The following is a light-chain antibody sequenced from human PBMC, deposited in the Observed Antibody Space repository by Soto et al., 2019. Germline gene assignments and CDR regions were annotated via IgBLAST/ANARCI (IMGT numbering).Light chain of an antibody. CDR1: SSDVGGYNY. J-gene: IGLJ1*01. V-gene: IGLV2-14*01. CDR3: SSYTSSSLYV. CDR2: DVS. Sequence: QSALTQPASVSGSPGQSITISCTGTSSDVGGYNYVSWYQQHPGKAPKLMIYDVSNRPSGVSNRFSGSKSGNTASLTISGLQAEDEADYYYSSYTSSSLYVFGTGTKVTVL.